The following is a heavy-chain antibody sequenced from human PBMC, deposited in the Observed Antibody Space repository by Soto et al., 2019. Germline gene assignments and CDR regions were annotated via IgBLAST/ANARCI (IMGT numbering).Heavy chain of an antibody. Sequence: ASVKVSCKASGYTFTYYGISWVRQAPGQGLEWLGWISTYSGDTNSAPRLQGRLTMSTDTSTSTAYMELMSLTSDDTAVYYCARDERDSCSGGDCFYFDYWGQWTLVTVSS. V-gene: IGHV1-18*04. D-gene: IGHD2-21*02. CDR1: GYTFTYYG. J-gene: IGHJ4*02. CDR3: ARDERDSCSGGDCFYFDY. CDR2: ISTYSGDT.